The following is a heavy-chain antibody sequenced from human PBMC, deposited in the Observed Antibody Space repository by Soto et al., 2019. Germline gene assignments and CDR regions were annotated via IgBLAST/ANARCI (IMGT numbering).Heavy chain of an antibody. CDR2: IWSDGSNK. Sequence: QVQLVESGGGVVQPGRSLRLSCAASGFTFSNYGMHWVRQAPGKGLEWVAVIWSDGSNKYYADSVKGRFTISRDNSKNTLYLQMNSLRAEDTVFYYCVRDRYTGGRLDSWGQGTLVTVSS. J-gene: IGHJ4*02. CDR3: VRDRYTGGRLDS. D-gene: IGHD2-2*02. CDR1: GFTFSNYG. V-gene: IGHV3-33*01.